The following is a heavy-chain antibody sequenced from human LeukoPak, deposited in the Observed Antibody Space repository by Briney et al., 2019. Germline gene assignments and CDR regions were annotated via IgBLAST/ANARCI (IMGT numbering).Heavy chain of an antibody. Sequence: ASVKVYCKASGYTFTGYYMHWVRQAPGQGLEWMGWINPNSGGTNYAQKFQGRVTMTRDTSISTAYMELSRLRSDDTAVYYCARSNYYGSGSYRYYFDYWGQGTLVTVSS. J-gene: IGHJ4*02. D-gene: IGHD3-10*01. V-gene: IGHV1-2*02. CDR1: GYTFTGYY. CDR2: INPNSGGT. CDR3: ARSNYYGSGSYRYYFDY.